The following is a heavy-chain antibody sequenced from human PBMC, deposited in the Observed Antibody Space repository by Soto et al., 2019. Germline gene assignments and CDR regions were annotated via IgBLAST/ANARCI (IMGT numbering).Heavy chain of an antibody. V-gene: IGHV4-59*01. J-gene: IGHJ4*02. D-gene: IGHD3-3*01. CDR2: IYYSGST. CDR3: ARERDFWSGYYTGYFDY. CDR1: GGSISSYY. Sequence: PSETLSLTCTVSGGSISSYYWSWIRQPPGKGLEWIGYIYYSGSTNYNPSLKSRVTISVDTSKNQFSLKLSSVTAADTAVYYCARERDFWSGYYTGYFDYWGQGTLVTVSS.